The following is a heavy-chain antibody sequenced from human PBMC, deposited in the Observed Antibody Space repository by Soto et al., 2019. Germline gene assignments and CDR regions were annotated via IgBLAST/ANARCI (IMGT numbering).Heavy chain of an antibody. J-gene: IGHJ6*02. Sequence: QVQLVQSGAEVKKPGSSVKVSCKTSRDTFNKYAFNWVRQAPGQGLEWMGWIIPIFSSRNYAEKFQGRVTITADDSTSTASMELRSLRFEYTAVYYCARGETYLGVWGQGTTVTVSS. CDR1: RDTFNKYA. V-gene: IGHV1-69*01. CDR3: ARGETYLGV. CDR2: IIPIFSSR.